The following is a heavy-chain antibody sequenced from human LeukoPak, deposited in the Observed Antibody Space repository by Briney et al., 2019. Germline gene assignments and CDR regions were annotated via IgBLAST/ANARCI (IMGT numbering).Heavy chain of an antibody. CDR1: GYSFTSYW. CDR2: IYPGDSDT. Sequence: SGESLKISCKGSGYSFTSYWIGWVRQMPGKGLEWMGIIYPGDSDTRYSPSFQGQVTISADKSISTAYLQWSSLKASDTAMYYCARRLGYCSGGSCYAHFDYWGQGTLVTVSS. J-gene: IGHJ4*02. D-gene: IGHD2-15*01. CDR3: ARRLGYCSGGSCYAHFDY. V-gene: IGHV5-51*01.